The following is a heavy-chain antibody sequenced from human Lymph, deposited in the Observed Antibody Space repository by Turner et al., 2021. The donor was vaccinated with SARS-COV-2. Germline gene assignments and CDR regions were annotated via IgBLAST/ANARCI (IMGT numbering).Heavy chain of an antibody. D-gene: IGHD6-13*01. Sequence: EVQLVETGGGLIQPGGSLRLSCAASGIIVSRNCRSWVRQAPGKGLEGVSVIYSGCTTYYADSVKGRFTISRDNSKNTLYLQMNSLRVEDTAVYYCARDLGTYGMDVWGQGTTVTVSS. CDR1: GIIVSRNC. CDR3: ARDLGTYGMDV. CDR2: IYSGCTT. V-gene: IGHV3-53*02. J-gene: IGHJ6*02.